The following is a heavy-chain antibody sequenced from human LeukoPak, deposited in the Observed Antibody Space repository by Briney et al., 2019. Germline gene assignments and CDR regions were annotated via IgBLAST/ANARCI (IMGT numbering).Heavy chain of an antibody. CDR1: GFTFSSFA. Sequence: GGSLRLSCAVSGFTFSSFAMSWVRQAPGKGLEWVAVISDSGGTTFYADSVKGRFTISRDNSKNTLYLQMSSLRAEDTAVYYCAKEASGYGYYFDYWGQGTLVTVSS. V-gene: IGHV3-23*01. CDR2: ISDSGGTT. J-gene: IGHJ4*02. CDR3: AKEASGYGYYFDY. D-gene: IGHD3-10*01.